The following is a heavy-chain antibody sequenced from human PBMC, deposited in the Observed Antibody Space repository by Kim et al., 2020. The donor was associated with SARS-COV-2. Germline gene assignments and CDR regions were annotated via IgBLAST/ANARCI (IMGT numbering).Heavy chain of an antibody. CDR3: AREGYCSGGNCYSVVDY. Sequence: PKRRVTISVNTSKNQFSLKLSSVTAADTAVYYCAREGYCSGGNCYSVVDYWGQGTLVTVSS. V-gene: IGHV4-39*07. D-gene: IGHD2-15*01. J-gene: IGHJ4*02.